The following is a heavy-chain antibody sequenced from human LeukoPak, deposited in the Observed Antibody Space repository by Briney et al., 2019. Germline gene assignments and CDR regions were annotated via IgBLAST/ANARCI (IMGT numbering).Heavy chain of an antibody. CDR1: GFTLNDHY. V-gene: IGHV3-72*01. CDR2: TRDKAHSYTP. CDR3: ASWTSGY. Sequence: GGSLRLSCAASGFTLNDHYMDWFRQAPGKGLEWVGRTRDKAHSYTPEYAASVKGRFTISRDDSKNSLYLQMNSLRTEDTTVYYCASWTSGYWGQGTLVTVSS. J-gene: IGHJ4*02. D-gene: IGHD3/OR15-3a*01.